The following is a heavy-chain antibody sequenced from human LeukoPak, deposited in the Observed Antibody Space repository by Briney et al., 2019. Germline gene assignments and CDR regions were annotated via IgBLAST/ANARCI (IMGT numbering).Heavy chain of an antibody. Sequence: GRSLRLSCAASGFTFSSYGMRWVRQAPGKGLEWVAVISYDGSNKYYADSVKGRFTISRDNSKNTLYLQMNSLRAEDTAVYYCAKNADYYGSGSYAQGYYGMDVWGKGTTVTVSS. V-gene: IGHV3-30*18. D-gene: IGHD3-10*01. CDR3: AKNADYYGSGSYAQGYYGMDV. CDR2: ISYDGSNK. J-gene: IGHJ6*04. CDR1: GFTFSSYG.